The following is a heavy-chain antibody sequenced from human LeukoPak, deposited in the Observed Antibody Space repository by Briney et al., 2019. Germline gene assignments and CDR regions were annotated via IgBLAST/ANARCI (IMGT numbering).Heavy chain of an antibody. CDR2: IYYSGST. J-gene: IGHJ5*02. V-gene: IGHV4-59*01. CDR1: GDSISRYY. D-gene: IGHD3-3*01. Sequence: PSETLSLTCTVSGDSISRYYWSWLRQPPGKGLEWIGYIYYSGSTNYNPSLKSRVTISVDTSKNQFSLKLSSVTAADTAVYYCARGLNDFWSGSFRFNPWGQGTLVTVSS. CDR3: ARGLNDFWSGSFRFNP.